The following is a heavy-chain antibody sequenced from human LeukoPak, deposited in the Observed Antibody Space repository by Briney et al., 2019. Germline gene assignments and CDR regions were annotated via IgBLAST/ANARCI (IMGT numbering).Heavy chain of an antibody. D-gene: IGHD5-18*01. CDR3: ASNRHVDTAMVESPFDY. CDR1: GFTFSSYS. V-gene: IGHV3-21*01. CDR2: ISSSSSYI. Sequence: PGGSLRLSCAASGFTFSSYSMNWVRQAPGKGLEWVSSISSSSSYIYYADSVKGRFTISRDNAKNSLYLQMNSLRAEDTAVYYCASNRHVDTAMVESPFDYWGQGTLVTVSS. J-gene: IGHJ4*02.